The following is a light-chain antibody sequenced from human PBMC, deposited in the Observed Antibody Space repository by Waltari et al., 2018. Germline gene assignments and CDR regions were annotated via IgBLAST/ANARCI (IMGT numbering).Light chain of an antibody. CDR3: SSYTDRNTLA. V-gene: IGLV2-14*01. Sequence: QSALTPPASVSGSPGQSSTISCTGPGSDVGRYNYVSWYQQHPGKVPKLMIYEVSNRPSGVSNRFSGSKSGNTASLTISGLQAEDEGDYYCSSYTDRNTLAFGGGTKLTVL. J-gene: IGLJ3*02. CDR1: GSDVGRYNY. CDR2: EVS.